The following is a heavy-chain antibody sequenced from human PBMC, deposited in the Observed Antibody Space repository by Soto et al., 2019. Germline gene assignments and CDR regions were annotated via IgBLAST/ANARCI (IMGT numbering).Heavy chain of an antibody. Sequence: QVQLVQSGPEVKKPGASVKVSCKASGYSFTSYGVSWVRQAPGQGLEWMGWISANSGNTDYAQKFRGRVTMTTETSTSTAYMDPRSLRSDDTAVYYCVRDPQRNDYWGQGTLVTVSS. V-gene: IGHV1-18*04. D-gene: IGHD6-25*01. CDR2: ISANSGNT. J-gene: IGHJ4*02. CDR3: VRDPQRNDY. CDR1: GYSFTSYG.